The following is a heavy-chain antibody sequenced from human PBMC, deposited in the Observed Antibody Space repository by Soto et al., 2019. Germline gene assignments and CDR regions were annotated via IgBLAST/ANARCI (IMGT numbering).Heavy chain of an antibody. CDR1: GGTFSSYT. D-gene: IGHD3-10*01. Sequence: GASVKVSCKASGGTFSSYTISWVRQAPGQGLEWMGRIIPILGIANYAQKFQGRVTITADKSTSTAYMELSSLRSEDTAVYYCASFYCSGSSIYYFYYCGQGTLVTVSA. CDR3: ASFYCSGSSIYYFYY. V-gene: IGHV1-69*02. CDR2: IIPILGIA. J-gene: IGHJ4*02.